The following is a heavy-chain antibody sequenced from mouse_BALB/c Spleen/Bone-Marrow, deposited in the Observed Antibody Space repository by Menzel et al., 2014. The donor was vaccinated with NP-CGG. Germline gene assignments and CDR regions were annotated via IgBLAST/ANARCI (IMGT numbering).Heavy chain of an antibody. CDR3: ARGGSSRAWFAY. CDR2: IWAGGST. V-gene: IGHV2-9*02. J-gene: IGHJ3*01. CDR1: EFSLTSYG. Sequence: VKLMESGPGLVAPSQSLSITCTVSEFSLTSYGVHWVRQPPGKGLKWLGVIWAGGSTNYNSALMSRLSISKDNSKSQVFLKMNSLQTDDTAMYYCARGGSSRAWFAYWGQGTLVTVSA. D-gene: IGHD1-1*01.